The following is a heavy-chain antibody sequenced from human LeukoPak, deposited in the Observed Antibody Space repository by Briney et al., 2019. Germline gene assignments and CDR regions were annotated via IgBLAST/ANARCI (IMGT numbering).Heavy chain of an antibody. V-gene: IGHV4-61*02. CDR1: GGSISSGSYY. J-gene: IGHJ6*03. Sequence: PSETLSLTCTVSGGSISSGSYYWSWIRQPAGKGLEWIGRIYTSGSTNYNPSLKSRVTISVDTSKNQFSLKLSSVTAADTAVYYCARESVVVVPATISYYYYYMDVWGKGTTVTVSS. D-gene: IGHD2-2*01. CDR3: ARESVVVVPATISYYYYYMDV. CDR2: IYTSGST.